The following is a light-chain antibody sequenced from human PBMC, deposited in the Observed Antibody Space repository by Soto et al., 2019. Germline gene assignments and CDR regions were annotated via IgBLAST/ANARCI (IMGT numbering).Light chain of an antibody. Sequence: VMTPSPDSLAVSLGERATINCKSSQSVLHSSNNENSLAWYQQKAGQRPKLLIYRASTRESGVPDRSSGSGSGTDFTLTSSRLQAEDVAVYYCQQYYTAIAFGQGTRLENK. CDR3: QQYYTAIA. CDR1: QSVLHSSNNENS. J-gene: IGKJ5*01. CDR2: RAS. V-gene: IGKV4-1*01.